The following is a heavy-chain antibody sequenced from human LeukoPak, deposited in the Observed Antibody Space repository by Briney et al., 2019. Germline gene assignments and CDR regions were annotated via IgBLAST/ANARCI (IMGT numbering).Heavy chain of an antibody. CDR2: IYYSGST. V-gene: IGHV4-59*01. CDR3: ARDSNSHLYSYFSMDV. CDR1: GGSISSYY. D-gene: IGHD4-11*01. J-gene: IGHJ6*03. Sequence: SETLSLTCTVSGGSISSYYWSWIRQPPGKGLEWIGYIYYSGSTNCNPSLKSRVTISVDTSKNQFSLKLRSVTAADTAVYYCARDSNSHLYSYFSMDVWGKGTTVTVSS.